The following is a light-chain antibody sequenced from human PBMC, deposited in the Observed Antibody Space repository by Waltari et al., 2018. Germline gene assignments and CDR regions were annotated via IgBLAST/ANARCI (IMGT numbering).Light chain of an antibody. CDR1: NIGSKA. CDR3: QVWDTSNDHVV. CDR2: DDR. Sequence: SYVLTQSPSVSVAPGQTTRITCGGHNIGSKAVHWYQQKPGQAPVLVVYDDRDRPSGIPERFSGSNSGNTATLTISRVAAGDEADYYCQVWDTSNDHVVFGGGTKLTVL. V-gene: IGLV3-21*02. J-gene: IGLJ2*01.